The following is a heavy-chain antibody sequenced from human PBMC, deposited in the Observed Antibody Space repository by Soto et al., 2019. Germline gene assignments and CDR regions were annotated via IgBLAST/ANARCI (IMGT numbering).Heavy chain of an antibody. CDR3: ARDRGGFIPGRYYYYYGMDV. CDR2: IIPIFGTA. J-gene: IGHJ6*04. D-gene: IGHD2-15*01. V-gene: IGHV1-69*01. Sequence: QVQLVQSGAEVKKPGSSVKVSCKASGGTFSSYAISWVRQAPGQGLEWMGGIIPIFGTANYAQKFQGRVTITVDEATITAYMGLSSLRSEYTAVYYCARDRGGFIPGRYYYYYGMDVWGKGTTVTVSS. CDR1: GGTFSSYA.